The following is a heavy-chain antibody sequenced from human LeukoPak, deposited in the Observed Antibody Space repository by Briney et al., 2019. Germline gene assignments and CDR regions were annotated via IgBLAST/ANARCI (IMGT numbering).Heavy chain of an antibody. CDR1: GGSISSYY. D-gene: IGHD4-11*01. CDR2: IYYSGST. J-gene: IGHJ4*02. CDR3: ASDSGSDYSNYFVY. V-gene: IGHV4-59*08. Sequence: NASETLSLTCTVSGGSISSYYGSWIRQPPGKGLEWIGYIYYSGSTNYSPSLKSRVTISVDTSKNQFSLKLSSVTAADTAVYYCASDSGSDYSNYFVYWGQGTLVTVSS.